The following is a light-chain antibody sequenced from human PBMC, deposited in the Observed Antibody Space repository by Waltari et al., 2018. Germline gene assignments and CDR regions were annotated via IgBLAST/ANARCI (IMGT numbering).Light chain of an antibody. V-gene: IGLV2-11*01. J-gene: IGLJ2*01. CDR3: CSYAGSYTGV. Sequence: QSALTQPRSVSGSPGQSVTISCTGTSSYAGGYNYVSWYQQHPGKAPKLMIYDVSKRPSGVPDRFSGSKSGNTASLTISGLQAEDEADYYCCSYAGSYTGVFGGGTKLTVL. CDR1: SSYAGGYNY. CDR2: DVS.